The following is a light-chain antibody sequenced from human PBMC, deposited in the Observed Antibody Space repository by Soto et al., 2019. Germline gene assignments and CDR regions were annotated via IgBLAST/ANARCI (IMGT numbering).Light chain of an antibody. CDR3: QQYGSSPPKYT. CDR1: QSVSSSY. CDR2: GAS. V-gene: IGKV3-20*01. J-gene: IGKJ2*01. Sequence: EIVLTQSPGTLSLSPGERATLSCRASQSVSSSYLAWYQQKPGQGPRLLIYGASSRATGIPDRFSGSGSGTDFTLTISRLEPEDFAVYYCQQYGSSPPKYTFGQGPKLEIK.